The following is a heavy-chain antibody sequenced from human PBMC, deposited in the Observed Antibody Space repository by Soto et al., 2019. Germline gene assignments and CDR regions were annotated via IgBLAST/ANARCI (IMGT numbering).Heavy chain of an antibody. CDR3: AKLTYYYDSSGYYYFDY. CDR1: GVSFANYA. V-gene: IGHV3-49*04. CDR2: ISGEANGGTT. D-gene: IGHD3-22*01. Sequence: GESMRLSCTVSGVSFANYALTWVRQAPGKGLKWLGFISGEANGGTTDYAAFLRGRATISRDDSKGVAYLDINNLQSDDTAVYYCAKLTYYYDSSGYYYFDYWGQGTLVTVSS. J-gene: IGHJ4*02.